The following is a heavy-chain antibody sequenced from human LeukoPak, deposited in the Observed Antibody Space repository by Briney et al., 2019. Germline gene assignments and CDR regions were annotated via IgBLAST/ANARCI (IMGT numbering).Heavy chain of an antibody. V-gene: IGHV4-39*01. D-gene: IGHD3-10*01. Sequence: SETLSLTCTVSGGSISSSSYYWGWIRQPPGKGLEWIGSIYYSGSTHYNPSLKSRVTISVDTSKNQFSLKLSSVTAADTAVYYCARRNTYGSGSYYNIWGQGTLVTVSS. J-gene: IGHJ4*02. CDR3: ARRNTYGSGSYYNI. CDR2: IYYSGST. CDR1: GGSISSSSYY.